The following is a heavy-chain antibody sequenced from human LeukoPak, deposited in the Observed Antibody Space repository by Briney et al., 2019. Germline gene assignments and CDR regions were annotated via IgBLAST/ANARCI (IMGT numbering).Heavy chain of an antibody. D-gene: IGHD6-13*01. Sequence: PGGSLRLSCAPSGFTFSSYAMSRVRQAPGKGLKWVSGISGSGGNTYYADSVKGRFTISRDNSNNTLYLQMNSLRAEDTAVYYCARHSRGRWYVFDYWGQGTLVTVSS. CDR1: GFTFSSYA. J-gene: IGHJ4*02. CDR2: ISGSGGNT. CDR3: ARHSRGRWYVFDY. V-gene: IGHV3-23*01.